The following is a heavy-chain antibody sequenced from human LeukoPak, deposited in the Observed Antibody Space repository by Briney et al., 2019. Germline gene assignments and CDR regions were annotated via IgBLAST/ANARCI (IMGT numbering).Heavy chain of an antibody. D-gene: IGHD6-13*01. Sequence: GGSLRLSCAASGFTFSRYWMSWVRQAPGKGLEWVANIKQDGSEKDYVDSVKGRLTISRDNGKKSLYLQMNSLRAEDTAVYYCARLGYNSNLPATWGQGTLVTVSS. CDR3: ARLGYNSNLPAT. CDR1: GFTFSRYW. CDR2: IKQDGSEK. V-gene: IGHV3-7*01. J-gene: IGHJ5*02.